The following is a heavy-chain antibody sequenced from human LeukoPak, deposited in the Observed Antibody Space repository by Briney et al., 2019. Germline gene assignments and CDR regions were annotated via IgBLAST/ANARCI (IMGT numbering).Heavy chain of an antibody. Sequence: PGGSLRLSCAASGFTFSSYVMSWVRLAPGKGLEWVSGISGSGGSTYYADSVKGRFTISRDNSRNTLYLQMNSLRAEDTAIYYCAKDKIYYDAGGQETLVTVSS. CDR1: GFTFSSYV. V-gene: IGHV3-23*01. CDR3: AKDKIYYDA. CDR2: ISGSGGST. D-gene: IGHD3-22*01. J-gene: IGHJ4*02.